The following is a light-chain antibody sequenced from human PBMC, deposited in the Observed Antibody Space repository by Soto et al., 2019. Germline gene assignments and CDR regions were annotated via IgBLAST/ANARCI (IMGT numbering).Light chain of an antibody. CDR1: ESVTSSY. J-gene: IGKJ5*01. Sequence: EIVMTQSPATLSVSPGDRATLSCRASESVTSSYLLWYQQKPGQAPRLLIYDASNRASGTPARFSGSGSETDFTLTISSPEPEDFAVYYCQHRMNWPLTFGQGTRLEI. CDR3: QHRMNWPLT. V-gene: IGKV3-11*01. CDR2: DAS.